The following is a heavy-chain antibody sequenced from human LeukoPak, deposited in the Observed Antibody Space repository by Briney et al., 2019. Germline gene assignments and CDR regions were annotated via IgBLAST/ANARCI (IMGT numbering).Heavy chain of an antibody. D-gene: IGHD6-13*01. CDR3: ARVVAATPANWFDP. Sequence: SETLSLTCAVYGGSFSGYYWSWIRQPPGKGLEWIGEINQSGTTNYNPSLKSRVTISIDTSKNQFSLKLSSVTAADTAVYYCARVVAATPANWFDPWGQGTLVTVSS. CDR2: INQSGTT. J-gene: IGHJ5*02. CDR1: GGSFSGYY. V-gene: IGHV4-34*01.